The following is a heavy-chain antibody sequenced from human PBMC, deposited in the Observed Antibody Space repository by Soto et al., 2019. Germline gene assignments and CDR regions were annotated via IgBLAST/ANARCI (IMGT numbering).Heavy chain of an antibody. J-gene: IGHJ6*02. CDR3: ARDWITFGGVIGSYYYYYGMDV. CDR2: IWYDGSNK. D-gene: IGHD3-16*02. V-gene: IGHV3-33*01. CDR1: GFTFSSYG. Sequence: GGSLRLSCAASGFTFSSYGMHWVRQAPGKGLEWVAVIWYDGSNKYYADSVKGRFTISRDNSKNTLYLQMNSLRAEDTAVYYCARDWITFGGVIGSYYYYYGMDVWGQGTTVTVSS.